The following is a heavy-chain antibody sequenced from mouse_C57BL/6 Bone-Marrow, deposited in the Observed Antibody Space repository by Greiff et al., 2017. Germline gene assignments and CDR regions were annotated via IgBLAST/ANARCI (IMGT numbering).Heavy chain of an antibody. CDR3: ARTLHRPPDV. Sequence: QVQLQQSGPELVKPGASVKISCKASGYAFSSSWMNWVKQRPGKCLEWIGRIYPGDGDTNYNGKFKGKATLTADKSSSTAYMQLSSLTSEDSAVYFCARTLHRPPDVWGTGTTVTVSS. CDR2: IYPGDGDT. J-gene: IGHJ1*03. V-gene: IGHV1-82*01. CDR1: GYAFSSSW. D-gene: IGHD1-2*01.